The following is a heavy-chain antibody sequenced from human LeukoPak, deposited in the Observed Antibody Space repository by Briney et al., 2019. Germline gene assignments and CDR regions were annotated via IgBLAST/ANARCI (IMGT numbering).Heavy chain of an antibody. Sequence: GGSLRLSCAASGFTFDDYTMHWVRQAPGKGLEWISLITWDGSRRYYAGSVKGRFTISRDNSKNSLYLQMKSLRPEDTALYYCAKGPTYSSSWYAALDNWGQGTLVTVSS. CDR1: GFTFDDYT. CDR2: ITWDGSRR. J-gene: IGHJ4*02. D-gene: IGHD6-13*01. V-gene: IGHV3-43*01. CDR3: AKGPTYSSSWYAALDN.